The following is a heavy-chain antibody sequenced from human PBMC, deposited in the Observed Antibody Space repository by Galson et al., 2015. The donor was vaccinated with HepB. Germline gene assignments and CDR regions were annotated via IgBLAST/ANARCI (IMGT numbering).Heavy chain of an antibody. J-gene: IGHJ6*02. CDR3: ARAYDYDSSGSHGMDV. CDR2: INPSGGST. V-gene: IGHV1-46*03. D-gene: IGHD3-22*01. Sequence: SVKVSCKASGYTFTSYYMHWVRQAPGQGLEWMGMINPSGGSTSYAQKFQGRVTMTRDTSTSTVYMELSSLRSEDTAVYYCARAYDYDSSGSHGMDVWGQGTTVTVSS. CDR1: GYTFTSYY.